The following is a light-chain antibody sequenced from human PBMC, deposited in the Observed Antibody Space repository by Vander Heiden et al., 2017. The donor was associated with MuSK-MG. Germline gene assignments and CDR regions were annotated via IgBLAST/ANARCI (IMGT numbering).Light chain of an antibody. CDR1: QDITND. Sequence: AIQMTQSPSSLSASVGDRVTITCRASQDITNDLGWYQQKPGKAPNLLIYAASRLKSGVPSRFSGRGSGTEFTLTISSLQPEDFATYYCLQDYEFPRTFGQGSILEI. CDR2: AAS. V-gene: IGKV1-6*01. CDR3: LQDYEFPRT. J-gene: IGKJ2*01.